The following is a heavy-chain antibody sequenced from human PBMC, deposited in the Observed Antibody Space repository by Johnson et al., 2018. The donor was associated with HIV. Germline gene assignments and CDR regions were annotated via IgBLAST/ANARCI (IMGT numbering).Heavy chain of an antibody. CDR2: IYSGGST. D-gene: IGHD6-13*01. Sequence: VQLVESGGGLVQPGGSLRLSCAASGFTVSSDYISWVRQAPGKGLEWVSVIYSGGSTSYADSVKGRFTISRDNSKNTLYPQMNSLRAEDTAIYYCARAYSSSSDDAFDIWGQGTMVTVSS. CDR3: ARAYSSSSDDAFDI. J-gene: IGHJ3*02. CDR1: GFTVSSDY. V-gene: IGHV3-66*01.